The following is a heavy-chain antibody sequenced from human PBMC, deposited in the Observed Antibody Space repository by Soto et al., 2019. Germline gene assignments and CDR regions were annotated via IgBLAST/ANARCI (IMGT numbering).Heavy chain of an antibody. CDR1: GYDFTTYG. CDR3: ARGRYGDY. J-gene: IGHJ4*02. D-gene: IGHD1-1*01. V-gene: IGHV1-18*01. Sequence: QVHLVQSGAEVKKPGASVKVSCKGSGYDFTTYGITWVRQAPGQGLEWMAWISAHNGNTDYAQKFQGRVTVTRDTSTSTAYMELRSLRSDDTAVYYCARGRYGDYWGQGALVTVSS. CDR2: ISAHNGNT.